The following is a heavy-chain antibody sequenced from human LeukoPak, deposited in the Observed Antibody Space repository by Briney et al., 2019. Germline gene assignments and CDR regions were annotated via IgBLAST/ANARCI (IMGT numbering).Heavy chain of an antibody. CDR1: GGSISIYY. Sequence: SETLSLTCTVSGGSISIYYWSWIRQPPGKGLEWIGYIYYSGSTNYNPSLKSRVTISVDTSKNPVSLKLSSVTAADTAVYYCARLGCTSCYAVWVIGYSSSWYGAAFDIWGQGTMVTVSS. V-gene: IGHV4-59*08. J-gene: IGHJ3*02. CDR2: IYYSGST. CDR3: ARLGCTSCYAVWVIGYSSSWYGAAFDI. D-gene: IGHD6-13*01.